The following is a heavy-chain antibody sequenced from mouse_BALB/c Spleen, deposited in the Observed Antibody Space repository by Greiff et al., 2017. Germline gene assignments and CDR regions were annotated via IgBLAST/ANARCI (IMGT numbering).Heavy chain of an antibody. D-gene: IGHD2-3*01. CDR1: GFTFSSYT. J-gene: IGHJ3*01. CDR2: ISSGGSYT. V-gene: IGHV5-6-4*01. CDR3: TRVQDDGYYTWFAY. Sequence: EVMLVESGGGLVKPGGSLKLSCAASGFTFSSYTMSWVRQTPEKRLEWVATISSGGSYTYYPDSVKGRFTISRDNAKNTLYLQMSSLKSEDTAMYYCTRVQDDGYYTWFAYWGQGTLVTVSA.